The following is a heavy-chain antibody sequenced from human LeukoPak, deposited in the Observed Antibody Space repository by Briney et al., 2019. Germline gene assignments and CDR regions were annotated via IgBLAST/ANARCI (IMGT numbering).Heavy chain of an antibody. J-gene: IGHJ4*02. Sequence: GGSLRLSCAASGFTFSSYGMHWVRQAPGKGLEWVAFIRYDGSTKYYADSVKGRFTITRDNSKNTLYLQMSSLRAEDTAVCYCAKGQSGGPEDAQTWIFEYWGLGALVAVPS. CDR2: IRYDGSTK. CDR1: GFTFSSYG. CDR3: AKGQSGGPEDAQTWIFEY. D-gene: IGHD5-12*01. V-gene: IGHV3-30*02.